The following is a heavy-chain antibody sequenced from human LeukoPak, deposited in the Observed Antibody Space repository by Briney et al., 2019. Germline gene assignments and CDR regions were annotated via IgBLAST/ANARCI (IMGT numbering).Heavy chain of an antibody. V-gene: IGHV3-30*02. CDR3: AKDGHNDWLYYFDY. D-gene: IGHD3-9*01. CDR1: GFTFSSYG. CDR2: IWYDGSNK. J-gene: IGHJ4*02. Sequence: GGSLRLSCAASGFTFSSYGMHWVRQAPGKGLEWVAVIWYDGSNKYYADSVKGRFTISRDNSKSTLYLQMNSLRPEDTAVYYCAKDGHNDWLYYFDYWGQGTLVTVSS.